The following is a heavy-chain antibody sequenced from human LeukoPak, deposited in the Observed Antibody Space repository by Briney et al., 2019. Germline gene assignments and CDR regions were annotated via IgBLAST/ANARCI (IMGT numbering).Heavy chain of an antibody. Sequence: PSETLSLTCTVSGGSISSYYWSWIRQPPGKGLEWIGYIYYSGSTNYNPSLKSRVTISVDTSKNQFSLKLSSATAADTAVYYCARHQQQLVRPRAFDIWGQGTMVTVSS. D-gene: IGHD6-13*01. CDR1: GGSISSYY. V-gene: IGHV4-59*08. CDR2: IYYSGST. J-gene: IGHJ3*02. CDR3: ARHQQQLVRPRAFDI.